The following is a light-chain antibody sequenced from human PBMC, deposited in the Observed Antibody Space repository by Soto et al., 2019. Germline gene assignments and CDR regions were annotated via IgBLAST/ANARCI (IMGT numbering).Light chain of an antibody. CDR2: GTS. V-gene: IGKV3-20*01. CDR1: QSVSSSY. J-gene: IGKJ1*01. Sequence: EMVLTQSPGTLSLSPGERATHSCRASQSVSSSYLAWYQQKPGQAPRLLIYGTSSRATGIPDRFNGSWSGTDFTLTISRLEPEYFAVYYCQQYGSSPTFGQGTKVEIK. CDR3: QQYGSSPT.